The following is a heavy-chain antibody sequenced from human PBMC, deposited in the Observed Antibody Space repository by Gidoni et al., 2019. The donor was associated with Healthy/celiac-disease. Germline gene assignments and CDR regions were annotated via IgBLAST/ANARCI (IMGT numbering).Heavy chain of an antibody. CDR1: GGSISSSSYY. CDR2: IYYSGST. J-gene: IGHJ1*01. D-gene: IGHD3-22*01. Sequence: QLQLQESGPGLVKPPETLSLTCTVSGGSISSSSYYWGWIRQPPGKGLEWIGSIYYSGSTYYNPSLKSRVTISVDTSKNQFSLKLSSVTAADTAVYYCANGSSGYYRQREYFQHWGQGTLVTVSS. V-gene: IGHV4-39*01. CDR3: ANGSSGYYRQREYFQH.